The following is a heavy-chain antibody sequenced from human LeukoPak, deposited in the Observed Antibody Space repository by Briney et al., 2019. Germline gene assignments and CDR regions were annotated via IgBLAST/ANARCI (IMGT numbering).Heavy chain of an antibody. V-gene: IGHV4-59*08. J-gene: IGHJ6*02. CDR3: ARSIDTYYYDSSGYYALGNYYYYGMDV. D-gene: IGHD3-22*01. Sequence: PSETLSLTCTGSGGSISSYYWSWIRQPPGKGLEWIGYIYYSGSTNYNPSLKSRVTISVDTSKNQFSLKLSSVTAADTAVYYCARSIDTYYYDSSGYYALGNYYYYGMDVWGQGTTVTVSS. CDR1: GGSISSYY. CDR2: IYYSGST.